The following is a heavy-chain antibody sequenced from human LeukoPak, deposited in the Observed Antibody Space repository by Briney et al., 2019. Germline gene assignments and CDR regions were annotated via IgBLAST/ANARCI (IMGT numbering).Heavy chain of an antibody. CDR1: GFTLSTYW. D-gene: IGHD6-25*01. CDR3: ARDVPGRLGGVDY. V-gene: IGHV3-74*01. Sequence: PGGSLRLSCAASGFTLSTYWMHWVRQAPGKGLVWVSRINSDGSITTYADSVKGRFTISRDNAKNTLYLQMNSLRAEDTAVYYCARDVPGRLGGVDYWGQGTLATVSS. CDR2: INSDGSIT. J-gene: IGHJ4*02.